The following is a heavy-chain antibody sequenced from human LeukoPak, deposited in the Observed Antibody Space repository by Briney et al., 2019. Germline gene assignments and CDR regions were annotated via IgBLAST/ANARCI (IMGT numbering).Heavy chain of an antibody. CDR1: GQTFTSNQ. CDR2: INPSGDST. Sequence: ASMNVSCMASGQTFTSNQMHWVRQAPGQGLEWMGIINPSGDSTSYAPNYQGRVTVTRDTSTSTVYMELSSLRSEDAAIYYCAKIAARDTGEGYWGQGTLVTVSS. V-gene: IGHV1-46*01. CDR3: AKIAARDTGEGY. D-gene: IGHD6-6*01. J-gene: IGHJ4*02.